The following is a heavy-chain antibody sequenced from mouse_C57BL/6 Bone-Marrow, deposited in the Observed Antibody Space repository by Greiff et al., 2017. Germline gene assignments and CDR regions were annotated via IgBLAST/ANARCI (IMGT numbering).Heavy chain of an antibody. CDR1: GYTFTSYD. Sequence: QVQLQQSGPELVKPGASVKLSCKASGYTFTSYDINWVKPRPGQGLEWIGWIYPRDGSTKYNEKFKGKATLTVDTASSTSYMELHSLTSEDSAVYFCARLEYDGSSGDWYFDVWGRGTTITVSA. CDR3: ARLEYDGSSGDWYFDV. V-gene: IGHV1-85*01. J-gene: IGHJ1*03. CDR2: IYPRDGST. D-gene: IGHD1-1*01.